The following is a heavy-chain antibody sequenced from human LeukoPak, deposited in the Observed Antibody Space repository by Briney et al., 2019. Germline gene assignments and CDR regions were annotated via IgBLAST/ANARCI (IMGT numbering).Heavy chain of an antibody. Sequence: PGGSLRLSCAASGFTVSSSYMSWVRQAPGKGLEWVSAISGSGGSTYYADSVKGRFTISRDNSKNTLYLQMNSQRAEDTAVYYCAKGLGGLYYYGMDVWGQGTTVTVSS. CDR2: ISGSGGST. J-gene: IGHJ6*02. CDR3: AKGLGGLYYYGMDV. V-gene: IGHV3-23*01. D-gene: IGHD3-16*01. CDR1: GFTVSSSY.